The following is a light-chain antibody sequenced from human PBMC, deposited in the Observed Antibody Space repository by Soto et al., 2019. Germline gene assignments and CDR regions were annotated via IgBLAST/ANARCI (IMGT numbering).Light chain of an antibody. Sequence: FMLTQPHSVSESPGQTVTISCTRSSGSIASNDVQWYQQRPGSAPTTVIYENNQRPSGVPDRFSGSTDGSSNSASLTISGLQTEDEADYYCQSYDSSTVVFGGGTKLTVL. CDR3: QSYDSSTVV. CDR1: SGSIASND. J-gene: IGLJ2*01. CDR2: ENN. V-gene: IGLV6-57*04.